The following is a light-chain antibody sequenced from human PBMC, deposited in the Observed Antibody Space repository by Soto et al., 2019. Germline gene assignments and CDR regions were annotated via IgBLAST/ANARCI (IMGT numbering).Light chain of an antibody. J-gene: IGKJ5*01. Sequence: EIVLTQSPATLSLSPGDRATLSCRASQSVSIYLAWYQQKPGQAPSLLIYDSSNRAAGIPARFSARGSGTDFTLFISNLEPEDATVYYCQHRSNWPPITFGQGTRLEIK. CDR3: QHRSNWPPIT. V-gene: IGKV3-11*01. CDR1: QSVSIY. CDR2: DSS.